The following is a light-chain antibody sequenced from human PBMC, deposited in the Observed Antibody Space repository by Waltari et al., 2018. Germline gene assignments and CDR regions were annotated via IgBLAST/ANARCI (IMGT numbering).Light chain of an antibody. CDR2: EVT. J-gene: IGLJ1*01. CDR1: SSDVGGHHF. Sequence: QSALTQPPSASGSPGPSVTLSCPGTSSDVGGHHFVSWYQQHPGKAPKVIIYEVTKRPSGVPDRFSGSKSGNTASLTVSGLQTEDEADYYCCSYAGSDTPYVFGTGTTVTFL. CDR3: CSYAGSDTPYV. V-gene: IGLV2-8*01.